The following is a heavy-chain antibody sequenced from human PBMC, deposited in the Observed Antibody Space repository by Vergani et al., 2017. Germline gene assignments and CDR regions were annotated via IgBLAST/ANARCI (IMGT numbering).Heavy chain of an antibody. V-gene: IGHV3-30-3*01. J-gene: IGHJ3*02. CDR3: AXETNYDILTGYYKGAFDI. CDR2: ISYDGSNK. Sequence: VQLVESGGGLVKPGGSLRLSCAASGFTFSSYAMHWVRQAPGKGLEWVAVISYDGSNKYYADSVKGRFTISRDNSKNTLYLQMNSLRAEDTAVYYCAXETNYDILTGYYKGAFDIWGQGTMVTVSS. CDR1: GFTFSSYA. D-gene: IGHD3-9*01.